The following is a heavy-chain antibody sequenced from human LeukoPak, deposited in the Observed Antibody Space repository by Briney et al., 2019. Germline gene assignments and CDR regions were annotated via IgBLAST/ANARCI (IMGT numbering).Heavy chain of an antibody. J-gene: IGHJ6*02. CDR2: ISSSSSYI. CDR3: ARGNDYGVFFVDV. V-gene: IGHV3-21*01. D-gene: IGHD4-17*01. Sequence: PGGSLRLSCAASGFTFSSYAMSWVRQAPGKGLEWVSSISSSSSYIYYADSVKGRFTISRDNAKNSLYLQMNSLRAEDTAVYYCARGNDYGVFFVDVWGQGTTVTVSS. CDR1: GFTFSSYA.